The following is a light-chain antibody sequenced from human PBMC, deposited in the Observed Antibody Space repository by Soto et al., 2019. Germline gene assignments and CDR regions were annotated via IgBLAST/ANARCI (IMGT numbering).Light chain of an antibody. J-gene: IGKJ1*01. Sequence: EIVLTPSPGTLSLSPVERATLSCRASQSLTSRYLAWYRQKPGQAPRLLIYGTSSRATGIPDRFSGSGSGTDFTLTISRLEPEDFAVYDCQQYHSSPRTFGQGTKVDIK. CDR2: GTS. CDR3: QQYHSSPRT. V-gene: IGKV3-20*01. CDR1: QSLTSRY.